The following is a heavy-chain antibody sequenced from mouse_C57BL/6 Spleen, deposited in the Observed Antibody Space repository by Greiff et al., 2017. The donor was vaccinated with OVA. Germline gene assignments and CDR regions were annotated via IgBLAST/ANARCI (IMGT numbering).Heavy chain of an antibody. D-gene: IGHD2-4*01. Sequence: VQLKESGPGMVKPSQSLSLTCTVTGYSITSGYDWHWIRHFPGNKLEWMGYISYSGSTNYNPSLKSRISITHDTSKNHFFLKLNSVTTEDTATYYCARGGYDYDEDWYFDVWGTGTTVTVSS. J-gene: IGHJ1*03. CDR2: ISYSGST. V-gene: IGHV3-1*01. CDR1: GYSITSGYD. CDR3: ARGGYDYDEDWYFDV.